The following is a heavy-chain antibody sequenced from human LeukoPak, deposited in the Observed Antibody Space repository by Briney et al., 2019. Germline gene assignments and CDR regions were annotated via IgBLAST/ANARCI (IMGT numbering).Heavy chain of an antibody. V-gene: IGHV1-2*04. CDR3: ARDTGSSINDAFDI. J-gene: IGHJ3*02. CDR2: INPNSGGT. D-gene: IGHD3-9*01. Sequence: ASVKVSCKASGGTFSSYAISWVRQAPGQGLEWMGWINPNSGGTNYAQHFQGWVTMTRDTSISTAYMELRSLRSDDTAVYYCARDTGSSINDAFDIWGQGTTVTVSS. CDR1: GGTFSSYA.